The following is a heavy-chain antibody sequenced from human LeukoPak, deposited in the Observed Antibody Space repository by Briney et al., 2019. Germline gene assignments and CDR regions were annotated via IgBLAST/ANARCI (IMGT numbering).Heavy chain of an antibody. CDR3: ASTQQWLAFDY. CDR1: GASISNYH. Sequence: PSETLSLTCTVSGASISNYHWSWMRQPPGKGLEWIGCFYHSGSTTYNPSLKSRVTTSVDTSKNEFSLKLNSVTAADTAVYYCASTQQWLAFDYWGQGILVTVSS. V-gene: IGHV4-59*01. CDR2: FYHSGST. J-gene: IGHJ4*02. D-gene: IGHD6-19*01.